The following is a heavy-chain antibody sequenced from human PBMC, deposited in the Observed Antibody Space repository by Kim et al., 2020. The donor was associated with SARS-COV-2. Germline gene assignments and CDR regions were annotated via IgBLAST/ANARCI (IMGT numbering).Heavy chain of an antibody. Sequence: KGRFTISRDNSKNPLYLQMNSLRAEDTDVYYCARYRGITFGGVIDSLFDYWGQGTLVTVSS. J-gene: IGHJ4*02. CDR3: ARYRGITFGGVIDSLFDY. D-gene: IGHD3-16*02. V-gene: IGHV3-30*07.